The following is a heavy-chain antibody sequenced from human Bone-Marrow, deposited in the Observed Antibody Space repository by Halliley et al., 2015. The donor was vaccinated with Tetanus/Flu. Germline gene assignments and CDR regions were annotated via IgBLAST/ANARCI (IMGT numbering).Heavy chain of an antibody. CDR2: IYYTGLT. Sequence: TLSLTCTVSGGSISSGNYYWGWIRQPPGKGLEWIGSIYYTGLTYYTPSLESRLTISVDTTRNQFSLSLSSVTAADTAVYYCARHQFELRSWCSFDIWGQGTMVTVSS. D-gene: IGHD4-17*01. J-gene: IGHJ3*02. CDR1: GGSISSGNYY. V-gene: IGHV4-39*01. CDR3: ARHQFELRSWCSFDI.